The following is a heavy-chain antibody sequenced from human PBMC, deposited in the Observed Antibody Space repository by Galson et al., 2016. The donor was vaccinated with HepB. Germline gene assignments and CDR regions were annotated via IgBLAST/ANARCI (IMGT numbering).Heavy chain of an antibody. CDR3: ARVRCSTFRCQNWFDP. D-gene: IGHD2/OR15-2a*01. CDR2: TYYRSKWYN. Sequence: CAISGDSVSSNSAAWTWIRQSPLRGLEWLGRTYYRSKWYNGYAVSVKSRISIRPDTSKNQFSLQLNSVTPEDTAAYYCARVRCSTFRCQNWFDPWGQGTLVTVSS. J-gene: IGHJ5*02. CDR1: GDSVSSNSAA. V-gene: IGHV6-1*01.